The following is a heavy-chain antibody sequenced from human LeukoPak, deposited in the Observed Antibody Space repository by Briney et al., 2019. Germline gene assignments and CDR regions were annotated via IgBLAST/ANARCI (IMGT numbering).Heavy chain of an antibody. V-gene: IGHV3-33*01. CDR1: GFTFSSYG. J-gene: IGHJ5*02. CDR2: IWFDGSNK. Sequence: GRSLRLSCAASGFTFSSYGMHSVRQAPGKGLEWVALIWFDGSNKYYADSVKGRFTISRDNSKNTLYLQMKSLRAEDTAVYYCARVAVAGNLNNWFDPWGQGTLVTVSS. CDR3: ARVAVAGNLNNWFDP. D-gene: IGHD6-19*01.